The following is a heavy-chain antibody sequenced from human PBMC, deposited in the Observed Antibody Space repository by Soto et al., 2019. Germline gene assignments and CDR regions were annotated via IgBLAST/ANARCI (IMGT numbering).Heavy chain of an antibody. CDR1: GFTFSSYS. CDR2: ISSSSSTI. Sequence: VVSLRISWAASGFTFSSYSMNWVRQAPGKGLEWVSYISSSSSTIYYADSVEGRFTISRDNAKNSLCLQMNSLRDEDTAVYYCARSYDFWSGTMEFNWFDPWGQGTLVTVS. D-gene: IGHD3-3*01. CDR3: ARSYDFWSGTMEFNWFDP. V-gene: IGHV3-48*02. J-gene: IGHJ5*02.